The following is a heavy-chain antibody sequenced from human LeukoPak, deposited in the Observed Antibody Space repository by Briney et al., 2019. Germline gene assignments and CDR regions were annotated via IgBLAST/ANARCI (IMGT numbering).Heavy chain of an antibody. D-gene: IGHD2-15*01. CDR2: INHSGGT. V-gene: IGHV4-38-2*02. CDR3: ARVGGGSDPYYAMDV. J-gene: IGHJ6*02. CDR1: GYSISSGYY. Sequence: SETLSLTCTVSGYSISSGYYWGWIRQPPGKGLGLIGSINHSGGTYYTPSLKSRVTISVDTYKNQFSLKLNSVTDADTAVYYCARVGGGSDPYYAMDVWGQGTTVTVSS.